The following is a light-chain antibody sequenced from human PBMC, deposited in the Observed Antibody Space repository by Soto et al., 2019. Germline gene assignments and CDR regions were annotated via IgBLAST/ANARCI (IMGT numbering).Light chain of an antibody. J-gene: IGKJ1*01. Sequence: DIQMTQSPSSLSASVGDRVTITCRASQSMSSFLNWYQQKPGKAPELLIYGASSLQSGVPSRFSGSGSGTDFTLTISSMQPEDFASYYCQQSYSIPWTFGQGTKVEIK. V-gene: IGKV1-39*01. CDR1: QSMSSF. CDR2: GAS. CDR3: QQSYSIPWT.